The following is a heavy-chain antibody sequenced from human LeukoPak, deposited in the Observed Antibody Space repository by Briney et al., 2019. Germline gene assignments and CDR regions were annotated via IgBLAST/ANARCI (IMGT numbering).Heavy chain of an antibody. J-gene: IGHJ6*02. CDR3: TKDYCGRFCSAV. CDR1: GFTFSAFG. V-gene: IGHV3-23*01. D-gene: IGHD3-3*01. CDR2: ITKIGDTT. Sequence: GGSLRLSCAASGFTFSAFGMNWVRQAPGKGLEWVSTITKIGDTTYYVDSVKGRFTISRDNSKNTLYLQMSSLRAEDTAKYYCTKDYCGRFCSAVWGQGTTVTVSS.